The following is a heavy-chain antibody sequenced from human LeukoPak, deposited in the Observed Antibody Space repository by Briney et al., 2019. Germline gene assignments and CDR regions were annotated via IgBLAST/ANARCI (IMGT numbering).Heavy chain of an antibody. Sequence: PSETLSLTCAVYGGSFSGYYWSWLRQPPGKGLEWVGEINHSGSTNYNPSLKSRVTISVDTSKNQFSLKLSSVTAADTAVYYCARVPRGLLWFRELRGDFDYWGQGTLVTVSS. CDR2: INHSGST. V-gene: IGHV4-34*01. CDR1: GGSFSGYY. D-gene: IGHD3-10*01. J-gene: IGHJ4*02. CDR3: ARVPRGLLWFRELRGDFDY.